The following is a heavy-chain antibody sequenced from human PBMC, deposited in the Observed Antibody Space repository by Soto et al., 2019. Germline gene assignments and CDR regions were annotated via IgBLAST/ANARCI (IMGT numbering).Heavy chain of an antibody. D-gene: IGHD1-1*01. V-gene: IGHV3-33*01. CDR3: ARDRSAGNYFYYGMDV. J-gene: IGHJ6*02. CDR2: IWYDGSKE. Sequence: VGSLRLSCAASGLPFNRNGMHWVRQTPGKGLEWVAVIWYDGSKEYYSDSVKGRFTISRDSSKNMLYLQMNSVRVEDTAVYFCARDRSAGNYFYYGMDVWGQGTTVTVSS. CDR1: GLPFNRNG.